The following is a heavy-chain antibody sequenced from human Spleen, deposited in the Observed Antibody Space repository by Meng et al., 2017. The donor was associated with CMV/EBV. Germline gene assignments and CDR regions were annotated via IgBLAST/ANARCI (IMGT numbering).Heavy chain of an antibody. V-gene: IGHV4-38-2*02. Sequence: SETLSLTCTVSGYSISSGYYWGWIRQPPGKGLEWIGSIYHSGSTHYNPSLKSRVTISADTSKNQFSLKLRSVTAADTAVYYCARWYPRAGAFDIWGQGTKVTVS. D-gene: IGHD6-13*01. J-gene: IGHJ3*02. CDR1: GYSISSGYY. CDR2: IYHSGST. CDR3: ARWYPRAGAFDI.